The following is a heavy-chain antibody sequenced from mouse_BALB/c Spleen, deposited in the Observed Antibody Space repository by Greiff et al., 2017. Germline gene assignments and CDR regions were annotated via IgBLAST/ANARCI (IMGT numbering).Heavy chain of an antibody. D-gene: IGHD2-4*01. CDR2: ISSGGSYT. Sequence: EVQGVESGGGLVKPGGSLKLSCAASGFTFSSYAMSWVRQSPEKRLEWVAEISSGGSYTYYPDTVTGRFTISRDNAKNTLYLEMSSLRSEDTAVYYCARDRDYDYDGYFDYWGQGTTLTVSS. V-gene: IGHV5-9-4*01. CDR3: ARDRDYDYDGYFDY. J-gene: IGHJ2*01. CDR1: GFTFSSYA.